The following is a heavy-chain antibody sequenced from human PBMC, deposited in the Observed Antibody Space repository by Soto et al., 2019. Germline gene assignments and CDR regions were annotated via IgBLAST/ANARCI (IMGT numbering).Heavy chain of an antibody. CDR1: GGSISKFY. CDR3: VRDGSKTLRDWFDP. J-gene: IGHJ5*02. Sequence: LSLTCSVSGGSISKFYWSWIRKTAGKGLEWMGRVYATGTTDYNPSLRSRVAMSVDISKKTFSLRLTSVTAADTGVYYCVRDGSKTLRDWFDPWGQGKLVTVSS. CDR2: VYATGTT. V-gene: IGHV4-4*07. D-gene: IGHD4-17*01.